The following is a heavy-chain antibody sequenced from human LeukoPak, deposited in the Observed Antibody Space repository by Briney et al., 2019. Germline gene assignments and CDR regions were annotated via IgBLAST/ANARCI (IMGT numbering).Heavy chain of an antibody. CDR3: AKATYNWNDAFDY. V-gene: IGHV1-69*04. CDR2: IIPILGIA. CDR1: GGTFSSYA. J-gene: IGHJ4*02. D-gene: IGHD1-20*01. Sequence: SVKVSCKASGGTFSSYAISWVRQAPGQGLEWMGRIIPILGIANYAQKFQGRVTITADKSTSTAYMELNSLRSEDTAVYYCAKATYNWNDAFDYWGQGTLVTVSS.